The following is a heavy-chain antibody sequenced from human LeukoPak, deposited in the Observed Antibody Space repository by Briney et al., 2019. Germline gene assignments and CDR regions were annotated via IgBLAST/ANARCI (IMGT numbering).Heavy chain of an antibody. CDR1: GGSISSYY. CDR3: ARAVDIVATPDY. V-gene: IGHV4-59*08. Sequence: SETLSLTCTVSGGSISSYYWSWIRQPPGKGLEWIGYIYYSGSTNYNPSLESRVTISVDTSKNQFSLKLSSVTAADTAVYYCARAVDIVATPDYWGQGTLVTVSS. J-gene: IGHJ4*02. D-gene: IGHD5-12*01. CDR2: IYYSGST.